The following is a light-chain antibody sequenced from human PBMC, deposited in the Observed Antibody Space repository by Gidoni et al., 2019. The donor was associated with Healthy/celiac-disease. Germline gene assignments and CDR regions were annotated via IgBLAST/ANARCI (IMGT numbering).Light chain of an antibody. CDR2: AAS. V-gene: IGKV1-39*01. CDR1: QSISSY. Sequence: DIQMTQSPSALSASVGDRVTITCRARQSISSYLNWYKQKPGKAPKLLIYAASSLQSGVPSRFSGSGSGTDFTLTISSLQPEDFATYYCQQSYSTPSSWTFGQGTKVEIK. J-gene: IGKJ1*01. CDR3: QQSYSTPSSWT.